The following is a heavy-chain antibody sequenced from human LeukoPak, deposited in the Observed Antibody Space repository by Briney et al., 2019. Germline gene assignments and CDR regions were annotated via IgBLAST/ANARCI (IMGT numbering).Heavy chain of an antibody. CDR1: GFTFGSYA. CDR3: AKDLEVVRGYSYGTNDY. Sequence: GGSLRLSCAASGFTFGSYAMHWVRQAPGKGLEWVAVISYDGSNKYYADSVKGRFTISRDNSKNTLYLQMNSLRAEDTAVYYCAKDLEVVRGYSYGTNDYWGQGTLVTVSS. J-gene: IGHJ4*02. V-gene: IGHV3-30-3*01. D-gene: IGHD5-18*01. CDR2: ISYDGSNK.